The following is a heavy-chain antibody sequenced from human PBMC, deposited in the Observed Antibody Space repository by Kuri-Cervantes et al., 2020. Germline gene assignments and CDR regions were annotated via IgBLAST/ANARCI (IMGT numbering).Heavy chain of an antibody. CDR2: ISYDGSNK. D-gene: IGHD1/OR15-1a*01. CDR1: GFTFSSYA. Sequence: GESLKISCAASGFTFSSYAMHWVRQAPGKGLEWVAVISYDGSNKYYTDSVKGRFTISRDNSKNTLYLQMNSLRAEDTAVYYCAKNMAWNSYRWFPTDYYYYYGMDVWGQGTTVTVSS. V-gene: IGHV3-30-3*02. J-gene: IGHJ6*02. CDR3: AKNMAWNSYRWFPTDYYYYYGMDV.